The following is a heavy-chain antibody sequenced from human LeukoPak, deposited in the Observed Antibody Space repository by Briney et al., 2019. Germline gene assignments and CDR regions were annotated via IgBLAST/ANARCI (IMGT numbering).Heavy chain of an antibody. CDR2: TGGDGVDK. J-gene: IGHJ4*02. Sequence: GGSLRLSCVGSGFTFSHYAMTWVRQAPGKGLEWVSGTGGDGVDKDYADSVKGRFTISRDNSKNTLYLQMNSLTPEDTAVYYCAKDAVPRNSLWDYFDYLGEGSLVTVSS. CDR1: GFTFSHYA. CDR3: AKDAVPRNSLWDYFDY. V-gene: IGHV3-23*01. D-gene: IGHD1-7*01.